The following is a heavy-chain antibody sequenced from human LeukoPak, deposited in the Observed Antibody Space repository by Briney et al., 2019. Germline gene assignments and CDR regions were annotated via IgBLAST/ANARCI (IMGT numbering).Heavy chain of an antibody. J-gene: IGHJ4*02. D-gene: IGHD2-2*01. V-gene: IGHV4-38-2*02. CDR1: GYSISSGYY. CDR2: IYHSRST. Sequence: SETLSLTCAVSGYSISSGYYWGWIRQPPGKGLEWIGSIYHSRSTYYNPSLKSRVTISVDTSKNQFSLRLSSVAAADTAVNYCATEGSASQTIDYWGQGTLVTVSS. CDR3: ATEGSASQTIDY.